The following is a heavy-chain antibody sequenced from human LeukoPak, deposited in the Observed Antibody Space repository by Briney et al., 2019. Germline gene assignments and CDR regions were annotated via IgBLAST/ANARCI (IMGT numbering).Heavy chain of an antibody. CDR2: IYYSGST. Sequence: SQTLSLTCTVSGGSISSGGYYWSWIRQHPGKGLEWIGYIYYSGSTYYNPSLKSRVTISVDTSKNQFSLKLSSVTAADTAVYYCARYGDIYGDYFDYWGQGTLVTVST. CDR3: ARYGDIYGDYFDY. J-gene: IGHJ4*02. CDR1: GGSISSGGYY. V-gene: IGHV4-31*03. D-gene: IGHD4-17*01.